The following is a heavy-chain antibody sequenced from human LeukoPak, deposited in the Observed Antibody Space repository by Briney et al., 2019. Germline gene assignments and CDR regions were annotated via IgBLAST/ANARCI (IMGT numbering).Heavy chain of an antibody. CDR3: AAVGYSSSWYDYYYYYGMDV. D-gene: IGHD6-13*01. CDR2: INPNSGVT. CDR1: GYTFTGDY. Sequence: GASVKVSCKASGYTFTGDYLHWVRQAPGQGLEWMGWINPNSGVTNFAQKFQGRVTVTRDTSTSTVYMELSSLRSEDTAVYYCAAVGYSSSWYDYYYYYGMDVWGQGTTVTVSS. J-gene: IGHJ6*02. V-gene: IGHV1-2*02.